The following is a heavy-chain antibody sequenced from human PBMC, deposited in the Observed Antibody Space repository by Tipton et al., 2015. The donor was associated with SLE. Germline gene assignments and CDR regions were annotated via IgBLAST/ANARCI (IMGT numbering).Heavy chain of an antibody. V-gene: IGHV4-59*11. CDR2: IYYSGST. Sequence: TLSLTCTVSGGSISSHYWSWIRQPPGKGLEWIGYIYYSGSTNYNPSLKSRVTMSVDTSKNQFSLKLSSVTAADTAVYYCARDGGIEWEPDYWGQGTLVTVSS. J-gene: IGHJ4*02. D-gene: IGHD1-26*01. CDR3: ARDGGIEWEPDY. CDR1: GGSISSHY.